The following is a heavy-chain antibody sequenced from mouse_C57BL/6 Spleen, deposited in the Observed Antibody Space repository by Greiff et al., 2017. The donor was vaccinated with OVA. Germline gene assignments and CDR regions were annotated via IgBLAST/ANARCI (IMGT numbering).Heavy chain of an antibody. CDR2: INPYNGDT. V-gene: IGHV1-20*01. CDR1: GYSFTGYF. J-gene: IGHJ1*03. D-gene: IGHD1-1*01. CDR3: AREVITTVWYFDV. Sequence: EVQLQQSGPELVKPGDSVKISCKASGYSFTGYFMNWVMQSHGKSLEWIGRINPYNGDTFYNQKFKGKATLTVDKSSSTAHMELRSLTSEDSAVYYCAREVITTVWYFDVWGTGTTVTVSS.